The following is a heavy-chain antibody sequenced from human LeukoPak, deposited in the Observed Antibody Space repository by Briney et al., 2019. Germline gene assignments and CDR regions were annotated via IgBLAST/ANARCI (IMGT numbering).Heavy chain of an antibody. Sequence: ASVKVSCKASGYTFTSYGISWVRQAPGQGLEWMGWISAYNGNTNYAQKFQGRVTMTEDTSTDTAYMELSSLRSEDTAVYYCATDGNRYSSSWTPPDYWGQGTLVTVSS. V-gene: IGHV1-18*01. CDR3: ATDGNRYSSSWTPPDY. CDR2: ISAYNGNT. CDR1: GYTFTSYG. J-gene: IGHJ4*02. D-gene: IGHD6-13*01.